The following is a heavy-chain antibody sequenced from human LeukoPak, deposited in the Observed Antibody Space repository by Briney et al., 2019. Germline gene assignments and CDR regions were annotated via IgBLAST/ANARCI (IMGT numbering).Heavy chain of an antibody. CDR2: ISWNSGSI. CDR1: GFTFGDYA. CDR3: AKAPRYIAVAGHFDY. Sequence: PGGSLRLSCAASGFTFGDYAMHWVRQAPGKGLEWVSGISWNSGSIGYADSVKGRFTISGDNAKNSLYLQMNSLRAEDTALYYCAKAPRYIAVAGHFDYWGQGTLVTVSS. D-gene: IGHD6-19*01. V-gene: IGHV3-9*01. J-gene: IGHJ4*02.